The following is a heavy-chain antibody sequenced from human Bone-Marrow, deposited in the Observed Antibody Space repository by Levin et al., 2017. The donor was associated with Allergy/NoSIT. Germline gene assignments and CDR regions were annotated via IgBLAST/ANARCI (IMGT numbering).Heavy chain of an antibody. CDR1: GYSFPSYG. CDR2: ISPYNGVT. CDR3: ARAIDTFDY. D-gene: IGHD3-9*01. V-gene: IGHV1-18*01. J-gene: IGHJ4*02. Sequence: ASVKVSCKASGYSFPSYGITWVRQAPGQGLEWMGCISPYNGVTKYAEKFQGRVTMTTDTSTSTAFMELRSLTSDDTAIYYCARAIDTFDYWGQGTLVTVSS.